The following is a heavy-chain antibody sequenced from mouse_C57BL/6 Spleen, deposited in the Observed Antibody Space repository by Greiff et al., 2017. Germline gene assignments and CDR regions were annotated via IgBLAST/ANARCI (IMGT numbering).Heavy chain of an antibody. D-gene: IGHD2-5*01. Sequence: EVQRVESGGGLVKPGGSLKLSCAASGFSFSSYAMSWVRQSPEKRLGWVATISDGGSYTYYPESVNIRFTISRDNAKNNLYLQMSHLKSEDATMYYCARVQGYSNYNAMDYWGQGTSVTVSS. CDR1: GFSFSSYA. V-gene: IGHV5-4*01. J-gene: IGHJ4*01. CDR2: ISDGGSYT. CDR3: ARVQGYSNYNAMDY.